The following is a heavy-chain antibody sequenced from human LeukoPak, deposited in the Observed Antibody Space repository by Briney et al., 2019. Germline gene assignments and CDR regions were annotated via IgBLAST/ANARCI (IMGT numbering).Heavy chain of an antibody. J-gene: IGHJ4*02. CDR1: GFTFSGFS. D-gene: IGHD3-10*01. Sequence: GGSLRLSCAASGFTFSGFSMSWVRQSPTKGLEWVANIKQDGSERYYVDSVKGRFTISRDNAKNSLSLQMNNLRVGDTAVYYCARAGSHWHYVYWGQGTVVTVSS. V-gene: IGHV3-7*01. CDR2: IKQDGSER. CDR3: ARAGSHWHYVY.